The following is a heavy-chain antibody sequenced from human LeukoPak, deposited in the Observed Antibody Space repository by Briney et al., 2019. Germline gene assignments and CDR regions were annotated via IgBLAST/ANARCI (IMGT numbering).Heavy chain of an antibody. Sequence: PSETLSLTCTVSGGSISSYYWSWIRQPPGKGLEWIGEINHSGSTNYNPSLKSRVTISVDTSKNQFSLKLSSVTAADTAVYYCARGGPDSSSSGFPASYYFDYWGQGTLVTVSS. J-gene: IGHJ4*02. CDR1: GGSISSYY. CDR3: ARGGPDSSSSGFPASYYFDY. CDR2: INHSGST. V-gene: IGHV4-34*01. D-gene: IGHD6-6*01.